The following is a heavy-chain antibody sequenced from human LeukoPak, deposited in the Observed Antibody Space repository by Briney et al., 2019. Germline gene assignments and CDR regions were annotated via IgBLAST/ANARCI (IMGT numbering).Heavy chain of an antibody. CDR3: ARFDGGFDS. Sequence: VGSLRLSCAASGFTSKSFVMGWVRQAPGRGLEWVSYISKRSGHIYHTDSVEGRFTTSRDNANDSVYLQMNNLRVEDTAIYFCARFDGGFDSWGQGTLVTVSS. CDR2: ISKRSGHI. V-gene: IGHV3-21*05. CDR1: GFTSKSFV. J-gene: IGHJ4*02. D-gene: IGHD3-9*01.